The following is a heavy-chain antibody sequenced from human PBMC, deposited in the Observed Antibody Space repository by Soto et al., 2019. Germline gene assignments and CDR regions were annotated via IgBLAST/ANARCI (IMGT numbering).Heavy chain of an antibody. CDR1: GGTFSSYT. CDR3: ARGYCTNGVCYMSTEDAFDI. CDR2: IIPILGIA. J-gene: IGHJ3*02. D-gene: IGHD2-8*01. V-gene: IGHV1-69*02. Sequence: QVQLVQSGAEVKKPGSSVKVSCMASGGTFSSYTISWVRQAPGQGLEWMGRIIPILGIANYAQKFQGRVTITADKSTSTAYMELSRLRSEDTAVYYCARGYCTNGVCYMSTEDAFDIWGQGTMVTVSS.